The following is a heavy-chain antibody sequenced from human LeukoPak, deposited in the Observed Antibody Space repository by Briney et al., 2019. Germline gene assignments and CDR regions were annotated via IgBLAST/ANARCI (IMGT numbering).Heavy chain of an antibody. J-gene: IGHJ4*02. CDR3: AKGSYSSGWYESDY. CDR1: GFTFSSCA. D-gene: IGHD6-19*01. CDR2: ISGSGGST. V-gene: IGHV3-23*01. Sequence: GGSLRLSCAASGFTFSSCAMTWVRQAPGKGLEWVSGISGSGGSTYYADSVKGRFTISRDNSKNTLYLQMNRLRAEDTAVYYCAKGSYSSGWYESDYWGQGTLVTVSS.